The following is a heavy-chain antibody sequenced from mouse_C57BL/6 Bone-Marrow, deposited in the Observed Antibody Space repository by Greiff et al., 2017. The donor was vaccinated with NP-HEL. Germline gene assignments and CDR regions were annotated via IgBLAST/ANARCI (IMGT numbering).Heavy chain of an antibody. CDR1: GFNIKNTY. CDR2: IDPANGNT. V-gene: IGHV14-3*01. J-gene: IGHJ4*01. CDR3: ARRGYDDGYYVGYAMDY. D-gene: IGHD2-3*01. Sequence: VQLQQSVAELVRPGASVKLPCTASGFNIKNTYMHWVKQRPEQGLEWIGRIDPANGNTKYAPKFQGKATITADTSSNTAYLQLSSLTSEDTAIYYCARRGYDDGYYVGYAMDYWGQGTSVTVSS.